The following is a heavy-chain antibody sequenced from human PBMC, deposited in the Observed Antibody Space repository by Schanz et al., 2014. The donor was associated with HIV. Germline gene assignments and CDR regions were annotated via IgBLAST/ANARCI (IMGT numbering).Heavy chain of an antibody. CDR3: ARSADL. V-gene: IGHV3-7*01. Sequence: EVQLLESGGGLVQPGGSLRLSCAASGFTFSSYAMSWVRQAPGKGLEWVANMNEDGSTKRYVGSVAGRFTISKDNAKNSLYLEMNNLRGDDTAIYYCARSADLWGQGILVTVSS. CDR1: GFTFSSYA. CDR2: MNEDGSTK. J-gene: IGHJ5*02.